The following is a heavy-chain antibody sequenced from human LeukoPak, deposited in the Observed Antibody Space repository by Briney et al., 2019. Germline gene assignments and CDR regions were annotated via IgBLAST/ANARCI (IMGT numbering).Heavy chain of an antibody. CDR3: AREFDGYGSGRYYYGMDV. Sequence: TGGSLRLSCAASGFTVSSNYMSWVRQAPGKGLEWVSVIYSGGSTYYADSVKGRFTISRDNSKNTLYLQMNSLKAEDTAVYYCAREFDGYGSGRYYYGMDVWGQGTTVTVSS. V-gene: IGHV3-66*01. CDR2: IYSGGST. J-gene: IGHJ6*02. D-gene: IGHD3-10*01. CDR1: GFTVSSNY.